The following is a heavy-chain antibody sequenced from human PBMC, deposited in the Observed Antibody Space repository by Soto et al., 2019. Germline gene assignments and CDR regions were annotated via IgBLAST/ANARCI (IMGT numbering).Heavy chain of an antibody. CDR2: ISSDGIVK. V-gene: IGHV3-30*18. D-gene: IGHD1-20*01. CDR3: AKDFYKMTVSPAPRPYYFDS. Sequence: QVQLVESGGGVVPPGRSLRLSCAAAGFTFRSHGMHWVRQAPGKGLEWVALISSDGIVKYYGDSVKGRFTISRDTSKNTLYLQMNSLTAEDTAVYYCAKDFYKMTVSPAPRPYYFDSWGQGTLVTVSS. CDR1: GFTFRSHG. J-gene: IGHJ4*02.